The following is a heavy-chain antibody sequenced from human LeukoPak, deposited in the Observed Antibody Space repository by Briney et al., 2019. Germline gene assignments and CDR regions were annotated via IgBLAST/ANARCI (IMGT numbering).Heavy chain of an antibody. CDR3: AIVEGVAGPGDS. CDR2: ISGSGDIT. J-gene: IGHJ4*02. D-gene: IGHD6-19*01. CDR1: GFIFSNYG. Sequence: GGSLRLSCAASGFIFSNYGMSWVRQAPGMGLEWVSAISGSGDITYYADSVKGRFTLSRDNSKHTVYLQMNSLRAEDTATYYCAIVEGVAGPGDSWGQGTLVTVSS. V-gene: IGHV3-23*01.